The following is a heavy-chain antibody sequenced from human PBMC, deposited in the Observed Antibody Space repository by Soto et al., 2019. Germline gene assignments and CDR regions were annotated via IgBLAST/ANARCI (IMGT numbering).Heavy chain of an antibody. V-gene: IGHV4-39*01. CDR1: GDSISSSSYY. CDR3: ARLSRRASVPGDY. J-gene: IGHJ4*02. Sequence: QLQLQESGPGLVKPSETLSLTCTVSGDSISSSSYYWGWFRQPPGKGLEWIGNIYYSGTAYYTPSLKSRVAXSXEXXKNQFSLKLSSVTAADTAVFYCARLSRRASVPGDYWGQGTLVTVSS. D-gene: IGHD6-19*01. CDR2: IYYSGTA.